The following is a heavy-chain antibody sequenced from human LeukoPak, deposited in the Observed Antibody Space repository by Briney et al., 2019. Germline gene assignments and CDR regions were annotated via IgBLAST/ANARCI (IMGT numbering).Heavy chain of an antibody. V-gene: IGHV3-66*01. J-gene: IGHJ6*02. CDR1: GFTVSSNY. CDR2: IYSGGST. CDR3: ARDGVVVAAAHYYYYGMDV. D-gene: IGHD2-15*01. Sequence: PGGSLRLSCAASGFTVSSNYMSWVRQAPGKGLEWVSVIYSGGSTYYADSVKGRFTISRDNSKNTLYLQMNSLRAEDTAVYYCARDGVVVAAAHYYYYGMDVWGQGTTVTVSS.